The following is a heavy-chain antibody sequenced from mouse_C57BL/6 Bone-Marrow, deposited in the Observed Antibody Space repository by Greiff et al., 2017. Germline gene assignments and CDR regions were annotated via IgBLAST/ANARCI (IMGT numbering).Heavy chain of an antibody. CDR1: GFNIKDYY. CDR3: TRSLIYYGTNY. CDR2: IDPEDGET. V-gene: IGHV14-2*01. Sequence: VQLQQSGAELVKPGASVNFSCTASGFNIKDYYIHWVKQRTERGLEWIGRIDPEDGETTYAPKFQDKATITADTSSNTAYLQLSSLTSEDTAVYYCTRSLIYYGTNYWGQGTTLTVSS. D-gene: IGHD1-1*01. J-gene: IGHJ2*01.